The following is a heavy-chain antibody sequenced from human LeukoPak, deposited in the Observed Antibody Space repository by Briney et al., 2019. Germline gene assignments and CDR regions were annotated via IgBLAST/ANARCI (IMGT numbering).Heavy chain of an antibody. CDR3: ARVITGDYYDSSGDAFDI. CDR1: GGSISSYY. D-gene: IGHD3-22*01. CDR2: IYTSGST. V-gene: IGHV4-4*07. J-gene: IGHJ3*02. Sequence: PSETLSLTCTVSGGSISSYYWSWIRQPAGKGLEWIGRIYTSGSTNYNPSLKSRVTMSVDTSTNQFSLKLSSVTAADTAVYYCARVITGDYYDSSGDAFDIWGQGTMVTVSS.